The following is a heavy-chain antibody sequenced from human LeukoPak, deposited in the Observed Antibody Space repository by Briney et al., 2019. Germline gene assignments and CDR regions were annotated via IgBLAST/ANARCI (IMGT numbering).Heavy chain of an antibody. Sequence: QPGGSLRLSCTASDFTFSSYGMSWVRQAPGKGLDWVSAVSSGGNSNYADSVTGRFTISRDNSKNTLYLQMNSLRAEDTAVYYCAKDVGGALHDYWGQGTLVTVSS. CDR1: DFTFSSYG. CDR2: VSSGGNS. CDR3: AKDVGGALHDY. J-gene: IGHJ4*02. V-gene: IGHV3-23*01. D-gene: IGHD2-21*01.